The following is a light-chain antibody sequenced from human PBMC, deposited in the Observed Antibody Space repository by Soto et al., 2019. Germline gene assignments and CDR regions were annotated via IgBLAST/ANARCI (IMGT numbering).Light chain of an antibody. CDR2: LVS. Sequence: DIVMTQSPFSLPVTPGEPASISCRSSQSLLHSDGNTYLDWYLQKPGQSPQLLIYLVSNRASGVPDRFSGSGSDTDFTLKISRVEAEDVGVYYCMQAVETPYTFGQGTRLEIK. CDR1: QSLLHSDGNTY. V-gene: IGKV2-28*01. J-gene: IGKJ5*01. CDR3: MQAVETPYT.